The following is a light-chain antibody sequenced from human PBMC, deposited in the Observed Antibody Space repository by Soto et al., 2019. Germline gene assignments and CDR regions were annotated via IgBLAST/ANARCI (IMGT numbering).Light chain of an antibody. CDR1: QGISSS. Sequence: DIQMTQYPSSVSASVGDRVTITCRASQGISSSLAWYQQEPGKAPKLLIYATSSLQSGVPSRFSGSGSGTDFTLTISSLQPEDFATYYCQQANNFPWTFGQGTKVDIK. CDR2: ATS. J-gene: IGKJ1*01. V-gene: IGKV1-12*01. CDR3: QQANNFPWT.